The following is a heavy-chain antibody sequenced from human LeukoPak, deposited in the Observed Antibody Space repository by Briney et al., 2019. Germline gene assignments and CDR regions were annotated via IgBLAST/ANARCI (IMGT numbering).Heavy chain of an antibody. V-gene: IGHV3-7*01. Sequence: GGSLRLSCAASGFTFSSYWMSWVRQAPGKGLEWVANIKQDGSEKYYVDSVKGRFTISRDNAKNSLYLQMNSLRAEDTAVYYCARSLISYYYDSSGYYGYWGQGTLVTVSS. J-gene: IGHJ4*02. CDR1: GFTFSSYW. CDR3: ARSLISYYYDSSGYYGY. D-gene: IGHD3-22*01. CDR2: IKQDGSEK.